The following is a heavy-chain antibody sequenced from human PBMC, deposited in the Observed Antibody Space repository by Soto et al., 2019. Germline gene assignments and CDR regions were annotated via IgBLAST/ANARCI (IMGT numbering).Heavy chain of an antibody. V-gene: IGHV3-23*01. D-gene: IGHD2-15*01. CDR2: ISGSGGST. CDR1: GFTFSSYA. J-gene: IGHJ4*02. Sequence: GGSLRLSCAASGFTFSSYAMSWVRQAPGQGLEWVSAISGSGGSTYYADSVKGRFTISRDNSKNTLYLQMNSLRAEDTAVYYCAKQGWSAGSCYHDYWGQGTLVSVSS. CDR3: AKQGWSAGSCYHDY.